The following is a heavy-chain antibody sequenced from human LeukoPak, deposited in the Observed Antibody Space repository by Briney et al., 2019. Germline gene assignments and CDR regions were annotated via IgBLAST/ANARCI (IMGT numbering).Heavy chain of an antibody. Sequence: SETLSLTCTVSGGSISSYYWSWIRQPPGKGLEWIGYIYYSGSTNYNPSLKSRVTISVDTSKNQFSLKLSSVTAADTAVCYCASNLLWFGESPVGYGMDVWGQGTTVTVSS. V-gene: IGHV4-59*08. CDR1: GGSISSYY. J-gene: IGHJ6*02. CDR2: IYYSGST. CDR3: ASNLLWFGESPVGYGMDV. D-gene: IGHD3-10*01.